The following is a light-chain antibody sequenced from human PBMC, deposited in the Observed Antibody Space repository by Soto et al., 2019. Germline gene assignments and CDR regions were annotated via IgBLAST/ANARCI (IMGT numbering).Light chain of an antibody. Sequence: DIQMTQSPSSLSASVGDRVTITCRASQGINNYLAWFQQKPGKAPKSLIYAASTLQSGVPSKFXXSXXGXXXXXXIXXXQSEDFATYYCQQYNSYPFTFGPGTTVDVK. CDR1: QGINNY. CDR3: QQYNSYPFT. CDR2: AAS. V-gene: IGKV1-16*02. J-gene: IGKJ3*01.